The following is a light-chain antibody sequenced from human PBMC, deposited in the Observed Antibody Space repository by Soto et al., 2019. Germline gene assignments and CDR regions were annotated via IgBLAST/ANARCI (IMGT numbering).Light chain of an antibody. V-gene: IGKV1-5*03. J-gene: IGKJ4*01. CDR3: QQYNSNPLT. CDR2: KAS. Sequence: DIQMTQSPSTLSASVGDRVIITCRASQSIRGWLAWYQQKTGKAPKLLIYKASSLESGVPSRFSGSGSGTEVTLTISGLQPDDFATYYCQQYNSNPLTFGGGTKVEIK. CDR1: QSIRGW.